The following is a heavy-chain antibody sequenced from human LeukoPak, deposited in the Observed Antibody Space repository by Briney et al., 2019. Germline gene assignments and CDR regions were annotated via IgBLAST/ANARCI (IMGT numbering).Heavy chain of an antibody. V-gene: IGHV3-30*02. CDR3: ARGHGGSDPFDP. D-gene: IGHD2-15*01. CDR2: IRYDGSNK. Sequence: GGSLRLSCAASGFTFSSYGMHWVRQAPGKGLEWVAFIRYDGSNKYYADSVKGRFTISRDNSKNTLYLQMNSLRAEDTAVYYCARGHGGSDPFDPWGQGTLVRVSS. J-gene: IGHJ5*02. CDR1: GFTFSSYG.